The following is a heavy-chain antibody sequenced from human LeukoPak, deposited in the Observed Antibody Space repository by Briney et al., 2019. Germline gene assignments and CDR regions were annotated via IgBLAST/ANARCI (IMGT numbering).Heavy chain of an antibody. CDR1: GGSFSGYY. V-gene: IGHV4-34*01. D-gene: IGHD1-14*01. Sequence: PSETLSLTCAVYGGSFSGYYWSWIRQPPGKGLEWIGSIYYSGSTYYNPSLKSRVTMSVDTSRNQFSLKLSSVTAADTAVYYCARRNGNHDYWGQGTLVTVSS. CDR3: ARRNGNHDY. CDR2: IYYSGST. J-gene: IGHJ4*02.